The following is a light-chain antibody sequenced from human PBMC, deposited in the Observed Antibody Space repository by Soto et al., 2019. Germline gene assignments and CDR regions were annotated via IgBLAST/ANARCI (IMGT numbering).Light chain of an antibody. CDR3: QQFNRGTWT. CDR1: QNIERW. V-gene: IGKV1-5*01. J-gene: IGKJ1*01. CDR2: DVS. Sequence: DIQMTQSPSTLSASVGDRVTITCRASQNIERWLAWYQQKPGKAPKLLLSDVSSLESGVPSRFSGSGSGTEFLLTINGLQPDDFATYFCQQFNRGTWTFGQGTKVEVK.